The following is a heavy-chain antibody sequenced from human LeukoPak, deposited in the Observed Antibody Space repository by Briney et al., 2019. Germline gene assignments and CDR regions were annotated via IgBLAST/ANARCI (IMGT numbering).Heavy chain of an antibody. CDR3: ARFNAPGTTD. Sequence: SETLSLTCTVSGGSVIRHYWSWIRQPPGKGLEWIGYIYYSGSTNYNPSFKSRVTISVDTSKNQFTLKLSSVTAADTAVYYCARFNAPGTTDWGQGTLVTVSS. V-gene: IGHV4-59*02. CDR1: GGSVIRHY. CDR2: IYYSGST. D-gene: IGHD1-7*01. J-gene: IGHJ4*02.